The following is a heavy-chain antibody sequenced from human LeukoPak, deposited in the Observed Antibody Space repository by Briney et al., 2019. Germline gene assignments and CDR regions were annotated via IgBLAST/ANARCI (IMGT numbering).Heavy chain of an antibody. CDR2: INHDASEK. D-gene: IGHD6-6*01. CDR3: ATSSYSSSSS. Sequence: GGSLRLSCTASGLTFTKYWMIWVRQAPGKGLEWVANINHDASEKYYVGSVEGRFTISRDNAKNSLFLQMNSLRAEDTGVYYCATSSYSSSSSWGQGTLVTVSS. CDR1: GLTFTKYW. J-gene: IGHJ5*02. V-gene: IGHV3-7*01.